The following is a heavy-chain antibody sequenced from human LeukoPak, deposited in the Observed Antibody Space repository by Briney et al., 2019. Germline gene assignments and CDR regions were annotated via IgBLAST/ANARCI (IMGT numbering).Heavy chain of an antibody. CDR3: ARGGYGSGSYKHDAFDI. J-gene: IGHJ3*02. CDR2: IYPGDSDT. CDR1: GYSFTSYW. Sequence: KHGESLKISCKGSGYSFTSYWIGWVRQMPGKGLEWMGIIYPGDSDTRYSPSFQGQVTISADKSISTAYLQWSSLKASDTAMYYCARGGYGSGSYKHDAFDIWGQGTMVTVSS. V-gene: IGHV5-51*01. D-gene: IGHD3-10*01.